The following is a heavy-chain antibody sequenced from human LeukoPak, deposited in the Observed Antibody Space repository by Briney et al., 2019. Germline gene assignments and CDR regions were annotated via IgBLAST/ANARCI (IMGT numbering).Heavy chain of an antibody. CDR1: GFTFSSYE. D-gene: IGHD4-11*01. CDR3: ASLPTGPYNWFDP. J-gene: IGHJ5*02. Sequence: GGSLRLSCAASGFTFSSYEMNWVRQAPGKGLEWVSYISSSGSTIYYADSVKGRFTISRDNAKNSLYLQMNSLRAEDTAVYCCASLPTGPYNWFDPWGQGTLVTVSS. V-gene: IGHV3-48*03. CDR2: ISSSGSTI.